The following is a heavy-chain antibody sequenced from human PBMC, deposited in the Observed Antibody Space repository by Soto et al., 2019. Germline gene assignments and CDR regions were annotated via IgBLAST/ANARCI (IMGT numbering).Heavy chain of an antibody. CDR2: IYSGGST. CDR1: GFTFSNAW. D-gene: IGHD3-22*01. J-gene: IGHJ4*02. V-gene: IGHV3-53*01. CDR3: ARAPGSSGYSDYFDY. Sequence: GGSLRLSYAASGFTFSNAWMNWVLQAPGQGLEWVLVIYSGGSTYYADSVKGRFTISRDNSKNTLYLQMNSLRAEDTAVYYCARAPGSSGYSDYFDYWGQGTLVTVSS.